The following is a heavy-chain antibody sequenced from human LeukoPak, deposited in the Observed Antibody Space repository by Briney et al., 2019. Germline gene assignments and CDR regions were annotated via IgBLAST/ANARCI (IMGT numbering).Heavy chain of an antibody. CDR2: ISYDGSNK. J-gene: IGHJ3*02. Sequence: GGSLRLSCAASGFTFSSYGMHWVRQASGKGLEWVAVISYDGSNKYYADSVKGRFTISRDNSKNTLYLQMNSLRAEDTAVYYCAKDRFYSVRDAFDIWGQGTMVTVSS. CDR3: AKDRFYSVRDAFDI. D-gene: IGHD6-13*01. CDR1: GFTFSSYG. V-gene: IGHV3-30*18.